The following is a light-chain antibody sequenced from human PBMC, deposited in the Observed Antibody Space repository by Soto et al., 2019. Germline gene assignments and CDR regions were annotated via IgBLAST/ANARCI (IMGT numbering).Light chain of an antibody. V-gene: IGKV3-20*01. CDR3: QQYGISSSEFT. CDR1: QTISSNY. Sequence: DIVLTQSPGTLSLSAGERATLSCTASQTISSNYLAWYQQKPGQAPRLLIFGASYRATGIPDRFSGSGSGTDFTLIISSLEPEDFAVYYWQQYGISSSEFTFGPGTKVDIK. J-gene: IGKJ3*01. CDR2: GAS.